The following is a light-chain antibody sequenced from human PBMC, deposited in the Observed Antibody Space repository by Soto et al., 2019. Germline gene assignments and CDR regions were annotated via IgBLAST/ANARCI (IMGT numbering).Light chain of an antibody. CDR1: QSVSSK. V-gene: IGKV3-15*01. CDR2: GAS. Sequence: EIVLTQSPGTLSLSPGERAALSCRPSQSVSSKLAWYQQKPGQGPRLLIYGASTRATGIPARFSGSGSGTEFTLTISSLQSEDFAVYFCQQYNNWPYTFGQGTQV. CDR3: QQYNNWPYT. J-gene: IGKJ2*01.